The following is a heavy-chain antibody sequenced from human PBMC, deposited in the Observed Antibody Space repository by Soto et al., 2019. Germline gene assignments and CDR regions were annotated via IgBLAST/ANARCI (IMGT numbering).Heavy chain of an antibody. D-gene: IGHD3-9*01. CDR1: GYSFTTYW. J-gene: IGHJ4*02. V-gene: IGHV5-51*01. CDR2: IYPGDSDT. Sequence: GESLKISCKGSGYSFTTYWLGWVRQVPGKGLEWMGIIYPGDSDTRYSPSFQGQVTISADKSVSAAYLQWSSLKASDTAMYFCARRRGLVGSFDYWGRGTLVTVSS. CDR3: ARRRGLVGSFDY.